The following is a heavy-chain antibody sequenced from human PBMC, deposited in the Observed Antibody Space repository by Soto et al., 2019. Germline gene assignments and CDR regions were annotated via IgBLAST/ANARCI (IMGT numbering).Heavy chain of an antibody. CDR3: GREKKRETATIVRDRWFAP. CDR2: IITSCGTS. CDR1: GCTFNNHA. V-gene: IGHV1-69*01. D-gene: IGHD5-12*01. Sequence: QVQLVQSGAEVKKPGSSVKVSCKASGCTFNNHAINWVRQAPGQGLEWMGGIITSCGTSNYAQKFQGRVTITADESTRPAYMEMSSMRAEDTAVYYGGREKKRETATIVRDRWFAPGGEGTLVTVSS. J-gene: IGHJ5*02.